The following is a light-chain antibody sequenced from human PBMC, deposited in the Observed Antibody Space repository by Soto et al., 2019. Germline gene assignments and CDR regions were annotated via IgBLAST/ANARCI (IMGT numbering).Light chain of an antibody. CDR3: QHYNNWPPWT. CDR1: QSVSVN. J-gene: IGKJ1*01. CDR2: GAS. V-gene: IGKV3-15*01. Sequence: EIVMTQSPATLSASPGERATLSCRASQSVSVNLAWYQQNPGQAPRLLIYGASTRATGIPARFSGSGSGTAFTLTISSLQSEDFAVYYCQHYNNWPPWTFGQGTKVEIK.